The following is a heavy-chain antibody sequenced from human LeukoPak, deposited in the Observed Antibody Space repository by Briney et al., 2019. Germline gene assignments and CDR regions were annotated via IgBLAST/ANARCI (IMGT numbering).Heavy chain of an antibody. CDR3: AKDQNWARPDYFDY. Sequence: GGSLRLSCAASGFTFSSYGMHWVRQAPGKGLEWVAFIRYDGSNKYYADSVKGRFTTSRDNSKNTLYLQMNSLRAEDTAVYYCAKDQNWARPDYFDYWGQGTLVTVSS. CDR2: IRYDGSNK. J-gene: IGHJ4*02. CDR1: GFTFSSYG. V-gene: IGHV3-30*02. D-gene: IGHD7-27*01.